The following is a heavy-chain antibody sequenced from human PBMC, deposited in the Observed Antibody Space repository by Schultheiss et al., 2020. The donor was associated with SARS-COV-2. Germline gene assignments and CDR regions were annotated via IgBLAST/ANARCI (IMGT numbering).Heavy chain of an antibody. CDR3: ARDLLYYYGSGPVDP. J-gene: IGHJ5*02. CDR2: ISSSSSYI. V-gene: IGHV3-21*01. CDR1: GFTFSSYS. D-gene: IGHD3-10*01. Sequence: GESLKISCAASGFTFSSYSMNWVRQAPGKGLEWVSSISSSSSYIYYADSVKGRFTISRDNAKNSLYLQMNSLRAEDTAVYYCARDLLYYYGSGPVDPWGQGTLVTVSS.